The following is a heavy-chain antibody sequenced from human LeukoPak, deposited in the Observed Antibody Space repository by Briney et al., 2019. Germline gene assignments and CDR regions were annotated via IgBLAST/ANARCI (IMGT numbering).Heavy chain of an antibody. V-gene: IGHV4-61*02. Sequence: SETLSLTCTVSGGSINSVYSYWSWLRQPAGKGLEWIGRIYANGSAHYNPSLKSRVTISVDTSKNQFSLKLRSVTAADTAVYYCARGVHRLTRPATVTTGLDVWGHGTKGTVSS. J-gene: IGHJ3*01. CDR1: GGSINSVYSY. D-gene: IGHD4-17*01. CDR3: ARGVHRLTRPATVTTGLDV. CDR2: IYANGSA.